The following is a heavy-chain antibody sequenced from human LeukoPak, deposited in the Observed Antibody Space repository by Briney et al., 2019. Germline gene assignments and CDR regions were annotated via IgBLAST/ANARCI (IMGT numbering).Heavy chain of an antibody. Sequence: ASVKVSCKASGYTFTSYGISWVRQAPGQGLEWMGWISAYNGNTNYAQKLQGRVTMTRDTSISTAYMELSRLRSDDTAVYYCARSPDYDFWSGYYYYYYGMDVWGQGTTVTVSS. CDR2: ISAYNGNT. J-gene: IGHJ6*02. D-gene: IGHD3-3*01. CDR1: GYTFTSYG. V-gene: IGHV1-18*01. CDR3: ARSPDYDFWSGYYYYYYGMDV.